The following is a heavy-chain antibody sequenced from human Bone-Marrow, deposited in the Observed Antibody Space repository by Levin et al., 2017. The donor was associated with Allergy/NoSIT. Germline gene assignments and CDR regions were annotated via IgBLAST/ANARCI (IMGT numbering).Heavy chain of an antibody. CDR3: ARELGASGTFGY. D-gene: IGHD6-13*01. J-gene: IGHJ4*02. CDR2: ISTHRGNT. CDR1: GYTFASYG. Sequence: ASVKVSCKTSGYTFASYGISWVRQAPGQGLEWLGWISTHRGNTNYAERVQDRVTLTTDKSTNTAYMELRSLTSDDTAVYYCARELGASGTFGYWGQGTLVTVSS. V-gene: IGHV1-18*01.